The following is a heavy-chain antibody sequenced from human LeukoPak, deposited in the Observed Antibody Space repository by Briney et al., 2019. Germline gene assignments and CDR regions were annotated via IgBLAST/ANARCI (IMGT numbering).Heavy chain of an antibody. CDR2: GGSGGST. J-gene: IGHJ6*03. CDR1: GFIFSYYA. V-gene: IGHV3-23*01. CDR3: AKMRGQYYHSYYMDA. Sequence: GGSLRLSCAASGFIFSYYAMTWVRQAPGKGLEWVSYGGSGGSTYYADSVKGRFTVSRDNSKSTLYLQMNSLTAEDTAVYYCAKMRGQYYHSYYMDAWGKGTTVTVSS.